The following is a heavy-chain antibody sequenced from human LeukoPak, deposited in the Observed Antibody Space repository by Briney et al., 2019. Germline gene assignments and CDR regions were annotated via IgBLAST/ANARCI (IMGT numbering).Heavy chain of an antibody. CDR3: ARHRGGWTVTTFALGQNGMDV. D-gene: IGHD4-17*01. J-gene: IGHJ6*02. CDR2: IYYSGST. V-gene: IGHV4-59*08. CDR1: GGSISSYY. Sequence: SETLSLTCTVSGGSISSYYWSWIRQPPGKGLEWIGYIYYSGSTNYNPSLKSRVTISVDTSKNQFSLKLSSVTAADTAVYYCARHRGGWTVTTFALGQNGMDVWGQGTTVTVSS.